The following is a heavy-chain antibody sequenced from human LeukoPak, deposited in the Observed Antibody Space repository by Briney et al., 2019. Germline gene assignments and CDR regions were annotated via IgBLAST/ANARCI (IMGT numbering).Heavy chain of an antibody. V-gene: IGHV1-58*01. Sequence: GTSVKVSYKASGFTFTSSAAQWLRQARGQRLEWIGWIVVGSGNTNYAQKFQERVTITRDMSTSTAYMELSSLRSEDTAVYYCAAGYSSGWYVFDYWGQGTLVTVSS. CDR2: IVVGSGNT. CDR1: GFTFTSSA. J-gene: IGHJ4*02. CDR3: AAGYSSGWYVFDY. D-gene: IGHD6-19*01.